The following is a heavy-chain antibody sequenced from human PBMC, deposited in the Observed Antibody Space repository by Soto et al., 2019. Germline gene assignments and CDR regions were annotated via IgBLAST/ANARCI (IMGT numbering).Heavy chain of an antibody. V-gene: IGHV4-59*01. CDR3: ARGGTYRRLLIRDRLAP. J-gene: IGHJ5*02. Sequence: QVQLQESGPGLVKPSETLSLTCTVSGGSISNFYWSWIRQTPGKGLEWIGYNSYTGRPNYNPSLRSRVTILVDTSKNQVSLKLSSATAADTAVYFCARGGTYRRLLIRDRLAPWGQGTLVTVSS. CDR2: NSYTGRP. CDR1: GGSISNFY. D-gene: IGHD3-10*01.